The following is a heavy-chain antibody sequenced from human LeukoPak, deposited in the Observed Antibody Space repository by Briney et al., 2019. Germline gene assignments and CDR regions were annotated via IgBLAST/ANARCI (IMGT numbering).Heavy chain of an antibody. CDR3: ARQPLYGDYPHTYYMDV. D-gene: IGHD4-17*01. Sequence: GGSLRLSCAASGFTFSSYAMSWVRQAPGKGLEWVSAISGSGGSTYYADSVKGRFTISRDNSKNTLYLQMNSLRAEDTAVYYCARQPLYGDYPHTYYMDVWGKGTTVTVSS. CDR1: GFTFSSYA. J-gene: IGHJ6*03. CDR2: ISGSGGST. V-gene: IGHV3-23*01.